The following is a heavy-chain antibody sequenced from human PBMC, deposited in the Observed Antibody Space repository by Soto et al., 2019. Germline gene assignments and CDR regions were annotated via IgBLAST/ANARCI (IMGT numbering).Heavy chain of an antibody. J-gene: IGHJ6*03. D-gene: IGHD4-4*01. CDR3: ARDRMTTVNSHYMDV. Sequence: PGGSLRLSYAASGFTFSSYWMSWVRQAPGKGLEWVANIKQDGSEKYYVDSVKGRFTISRDNAKNSLYLQMSSLRAEDTAVYYCARDRMTTVNSHYMDVWGKGTTVTVSS. CDR2: IKQDGSEK. V-gene: IGHV3-7*01. CDR1: GFTFSSYW.